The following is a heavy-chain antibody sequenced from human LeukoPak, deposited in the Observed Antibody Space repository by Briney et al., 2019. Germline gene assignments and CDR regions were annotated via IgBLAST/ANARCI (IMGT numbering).Heavy chain of an antibody. V-gene: IGHV1-46*01. Sequence: ASVKVSRKASGYTFTSYYMHWVRQAPGQGLEWMGIINPSGGSTSYAQKFQGRVTMTRDTSTSTVYMELSSLRSEDTAVYYCARTLPYSSSWYSNWFDPWGQGTLVTVSS. CDR3: ARTLPYSSSWYSNWFDP. J-gene: IGHJ5*02. CDR2: INPSGGST. D-gene: IGHD6-13*01. CDR1: GYTFTSYY.